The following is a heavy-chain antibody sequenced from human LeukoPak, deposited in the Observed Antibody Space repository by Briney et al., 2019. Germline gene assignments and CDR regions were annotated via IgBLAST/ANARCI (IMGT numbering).Heavy chain of an antibody. CDR1: GYTFTGYY. V-gene: IGHV1-2*02. CDR2: INPNSGGT. J-gene: IGHJ4*02. Sequence: SVKVSCKASGYTFTGYYMHWVRQAPGQGLEWMGWINPNSGGTNYAQKFQGRVTMTRDTSISTAYMELSRLRSDDTAVYYCARDRVIAVAGTLLSYWGQGTLVTVSS. D-gene: IGHD6-19*01. CDR3: ARDRVIAVAGTLLSY.